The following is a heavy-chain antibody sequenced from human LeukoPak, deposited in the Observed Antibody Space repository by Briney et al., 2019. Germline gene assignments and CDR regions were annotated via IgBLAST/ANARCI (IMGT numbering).Heavy chain of an antibody. CDR1: GFTFSSYS. J-gene: IGHJ4*02. CDR3: ARAATTVDFDY. D-gene: IGHD4-17*01. Sequence: GGSLRLSCAASGFTFSSYSMNWVRQAPGKGLEWVSSISSSSSSYIYYADSVKGRFTISRDNAKNSLYLQMNSLRAEDTAVYYCARAATTVDFDYWGQGTLVTVSS. V-gene: IGHV3-21*01. CDR2: ISSSSSSYI.